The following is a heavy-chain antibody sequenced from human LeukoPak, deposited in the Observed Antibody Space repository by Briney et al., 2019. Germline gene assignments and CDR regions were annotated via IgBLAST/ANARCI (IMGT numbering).Heavy chain of an antibody. V-gene: IGHV3-64*01. CDR1: GFTFSSYA. CDR2: ISSNGGST. D-gene: IGHD3-3*01. Sequence: SGGSLRLSCAASGFTFSSYAMHWVRQAPGKGLEYVSAISSNGGSTYYANSVKGRFTISRDNSKNTLYLQMGSLRAEDMAVYYCARDFGSGHAWGQGTLVTVSS. J-gene: IGHJ5*02. CDR3: ARDFGSGHA.